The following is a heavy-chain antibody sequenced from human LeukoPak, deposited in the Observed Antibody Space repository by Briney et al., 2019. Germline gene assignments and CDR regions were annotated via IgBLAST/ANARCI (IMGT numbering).Heavy chain of an antibody. CDR2: IYYSGST. D-gene: IGHD1-14*01. Sequence: SQTLSLTCTVSGGSISSGDYYWSWIRQPPGKGLEWIGYIYYSGSTNYNPSLKSRVTISVDTSKNQFSLKLSSVTAADTAVYYCARVPKGAPGSAWYFDLWGRGTLVTVSS. CDR1: GGSISSGDYY. CDR3: ARVPKGAPGSAWYFDL. V-gene: IGHV4-30-4*01. J-gene: IGHJ2*01.